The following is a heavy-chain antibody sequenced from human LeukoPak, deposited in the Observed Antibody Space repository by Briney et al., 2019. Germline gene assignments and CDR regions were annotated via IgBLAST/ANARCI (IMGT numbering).Heavy chain of an antibody. CDR3: ARDPQWYYYFDY. D-gene: IGHD2/OR15-2a*01. CDR2: INSDGSST. CDR1: GFTFSRYW. Sequence: GGSLRLSCAASGFTFSRYWMHWVRQAPGKGLVWVSRINSDGSSTTYAGSVKGRFTISRDNAKNTLYLQMNSLRAEDTAVYYCARDPQWYYYFDYWGQGTLVTVSS. J-gene: IGHJ4*02. V-gene: IGHV3-74*01.